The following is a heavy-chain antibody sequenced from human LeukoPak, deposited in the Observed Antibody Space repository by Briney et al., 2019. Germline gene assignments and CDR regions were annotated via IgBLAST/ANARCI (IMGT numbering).Heavy chain of an antibody. D-gene: IGHD1-26*01. J-gene: IGHJ6*03. Sequence: SETLSLTCAVYGGSFSGYYWSWIRQPPGKGLEWIGSIYYSGSTYYNPSLKSRVTISVDTSKNQFSLKLSSVTAADTAVYYCAMVVGYMDVWGKGTTVTVSS. CDR2: IYYSGST. CDR1: GGSFSGYY. CDR3: AMVVGYMDV. V-gene: IGHV4-34*01.